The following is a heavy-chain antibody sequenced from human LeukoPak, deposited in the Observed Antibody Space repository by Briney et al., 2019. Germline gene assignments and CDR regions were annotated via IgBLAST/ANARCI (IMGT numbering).Heavy chain of an antibody. CDR3: ASLVVDDAFDI. D-gene: IGHD2-2*01. CDR2: GSSSGSP. Sequence: SETLSLTCTVSGGYIRSYSWSWVRQPPGKGLEWIGFGSSSGSPNYNPSFKSRVTISLDTSRNLFSLKLTSVTAADTAMYYCASLVVDDAFDIWGHGTLVTVSS. V-gene: IGHV4-59*01. CDR1: GGYIRSYS. J-gene: IGHJ3*02.